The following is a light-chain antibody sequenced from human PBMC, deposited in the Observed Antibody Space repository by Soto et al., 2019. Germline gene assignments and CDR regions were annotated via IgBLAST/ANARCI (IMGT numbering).Light chain of an antibody. V-gene: IGKV1-5*03. CDR1: QSISSF. Sequence: DIQMTQSPSTLSASVGDRVTITCRASQSISSFLAWYQQKPGKAPKLLIYKASTLKSGVPSSFSGSGSATEFTLTISSLQTDDFANYYCQQYSTYTPRTFGHGTKVDI. CDR2: KAS. CDR3: QQYSTYTPRT. J-gene: IGKJ1*01.